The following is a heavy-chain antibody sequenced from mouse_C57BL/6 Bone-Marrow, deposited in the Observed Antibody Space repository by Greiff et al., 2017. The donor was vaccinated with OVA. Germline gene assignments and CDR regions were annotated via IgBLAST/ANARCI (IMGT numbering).Heavy chain of an antibody. V-gene: IGHV1-15*01. Sequence: QVQLKQSGAELARPGASVTLSCKASGYTFTDYEMHWVKQTPVHGLEWIGAIDPETGGTAYNQKFKGKAILTADKSSSTAYMELRSLTSEDSAVSYCTRDCSNYYAMDYWGEGTSVTVSP. CDR2: IDPETGGT. D-gene: IGHD2-5*01. CDR1: GYTFTDYE. J-gene: IGHJ4*01. CDR3: TRDCSNYYAMDY.